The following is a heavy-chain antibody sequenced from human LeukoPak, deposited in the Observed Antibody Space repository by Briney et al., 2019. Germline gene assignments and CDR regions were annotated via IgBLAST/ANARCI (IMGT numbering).Heavy chain of an antibody. Sequence: SVTLSLTCAVYGGSFSGYYWSWMRQPAGKGLEWIGRIYTSGSTNYNPSLKSRVTMSVDTAKNQFSLKLSSVTAADTAVYYCARAVGSGSFQTYYYYMDVWGKGTTVTISS. J-gene: IGHJ6*03. V-gene: IGHV4-59*10. CDR3: ARAVGSGSFQTYYYYMDV. D-gene: IGHD3-10*01. CDR1: GGSFSGYY. CDR2: IYTSGST.